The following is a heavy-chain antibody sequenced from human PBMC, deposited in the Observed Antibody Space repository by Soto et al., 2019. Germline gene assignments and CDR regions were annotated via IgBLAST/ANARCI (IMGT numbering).Heavy chain of an antibody. J-gene: IGHJ6*02. CDR1: GYSISSGYY. V-gene: IGHV4-38-2*02. D-gene: IGHD6-19*01. CDR2: IYHSGST. CDR3: ARDCPFYSSGPHGMDV. Sequence: RSLTCAVSGYSISSGYYWGWIRQPPGKGLEWIGSIYHSGSTYYNPSLKSRVTISVDTSKSQFSLKLSSVTAADTAVYYCARDCPFYSSGPHGMDVWGQGTTVTVSS.